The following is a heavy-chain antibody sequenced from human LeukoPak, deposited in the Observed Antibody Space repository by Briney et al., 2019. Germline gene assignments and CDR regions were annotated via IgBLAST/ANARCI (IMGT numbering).Heavy chain of an antibody. J-gene: IGHJ6*02. V-gene: IGHV3-7*01. D-gene: IGHD1-26*01. CDR2: IKQDGSEK. Sequence: PGGSLRLSCAAPGFTFSSYWMSWVRQAPGKGLEWVANIKQDGSEKYYVDSVKGRFTISRDNAKNSLYLQMNSLRAEDTAVYYCARDSKSGSYGDYYYYGMDVWGQGTTVTVSS. CDR1: GFTFSSYW. CDR3: ARDSKSGSYGDYYYYGMDV.